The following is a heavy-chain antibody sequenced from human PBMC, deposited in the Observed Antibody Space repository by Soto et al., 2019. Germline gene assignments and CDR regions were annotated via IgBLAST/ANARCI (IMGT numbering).Heavy chain of an antibody. Sequence: SETLSLPCTVSGGSISSYYWSWIRQPPGKGLEWIGYIYYSGSTNYNPSLKSRVTISVDTSKNQFSLKLSSVTAADTAVYYCASMAARWWFDPWGQGTLVTVSS. V-gene: IGHV4-59*01. CDR2: IYYSGST. D-gene: IGHD6-6*01. J-gene: IGHJ5*02. CDR3: ASMAARWWFDP. CDR1: GGSISSYY.